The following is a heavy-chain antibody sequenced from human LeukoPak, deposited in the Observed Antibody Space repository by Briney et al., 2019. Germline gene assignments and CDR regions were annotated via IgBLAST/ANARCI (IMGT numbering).Heavy chain of an antibody. CDR2: ISPGGGTT. V-gene: IGHV3-23*01. CDR3: AKHVSPAAFDM. J-gene: IGHJ3*02. CDR1: GFAFGSEA. Sequence: GGSLRLSCAVSGFAFGSEAMSWVRQSPARGLEWVASISPGGGTTYYADYVKGRFIISRDNSNNTLFVQMNSLRAEDTAVYYCAKHVSPAAFDMWGQGTMVTVSS.